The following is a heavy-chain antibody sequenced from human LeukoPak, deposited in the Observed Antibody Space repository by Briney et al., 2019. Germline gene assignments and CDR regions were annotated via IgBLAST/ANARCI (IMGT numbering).Heavy chain of an antibody. V-gene: IGHV1-2*02. D-gene: IGHD2-2*01. CDR3: AKETCSTTSCATNWFDP. CDR1: GYTFTGYF. Sequence: ASVKVSCKASGYTFTGYFMHWVRQAPGQGLEWMGWINPNSGATNYAQKFQGRVTMTRDTSISTAYMELSRLRSDDTAVYYCAKETCSTTSCATNWFDPWGQGTLVTVSS. CDR2: INPNSGAT. J-gene: IGHJ5*02.